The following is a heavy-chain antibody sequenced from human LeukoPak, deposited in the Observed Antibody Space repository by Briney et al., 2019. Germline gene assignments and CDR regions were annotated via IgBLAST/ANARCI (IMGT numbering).Heavy chain of an antibody. Sequence: PGGSLRLSCAASGFTLGDYWMSWVRLAPGKGLEWVANIKQDGSVKYYLDSVKGRFTISRDNSKNTLYLQMNSLRAEDTAVYYCARDDRLGSSGNYGMDVWGQGTTVTVSS. J-gene: IGHJ6*02. V-gene: IGHV3-7*01. CDR2: IKQDGSVK. CDR3: ARDDRLGSSGNYGMDV. CDR1: GFTLGDYW. D-gene: IGHD3-22*01.